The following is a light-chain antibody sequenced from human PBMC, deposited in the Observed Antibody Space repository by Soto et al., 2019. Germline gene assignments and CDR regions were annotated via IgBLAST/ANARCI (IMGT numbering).Light chain of an antibody. Sequence: EIVLTQSPGTLSLSPGERATLSCRASQSVSSSYLAWYQQKPGQAPRLLIYDASRATGIADRFSGSGSGTDFTLTITRVEPEEFAVYYCQHYGTSAMFGPGTKVDI. CDR1: QSVSSSY. CDR2: DAS. V-gene: IGKV3-20*01. J-gene: IGKJ3*01. CDR3: QHYGTSAM.